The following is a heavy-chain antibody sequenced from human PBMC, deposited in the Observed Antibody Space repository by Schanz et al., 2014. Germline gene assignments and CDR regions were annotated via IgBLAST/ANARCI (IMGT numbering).Heavy chain of an antibody. V-gene: IGHV3-7*01. J-gene: IGHJ5*02. CDR1: GFTFSGFW. D-gene: IGHD3-10*01. CDR2: IKKDGSEK. CDR3: ARPALWFGDNCFDP. Sequence: EVQLVASGGGLVQPGGSLRLSCAASGFTFSGFWMTWVRQAPGKGLEWVANIKKDGSEKYYVDSVKGRFTISRDNAKNSLFLQMNSLRPEDTAVYYCARPALWFGDNCFDPWGQGTLVTVSS.